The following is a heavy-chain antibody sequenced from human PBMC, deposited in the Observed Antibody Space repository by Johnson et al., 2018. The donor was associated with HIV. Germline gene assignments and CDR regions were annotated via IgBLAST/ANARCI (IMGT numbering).Heavy chain of an antibody. CDR3: ARGREMIFVNDAFDI. CDR1: GFSFSSYW. V-gene: IGHV3-7*04. D-gene: IGHD3/OR15-3a*01. J-gene: IGHJ3*02. Sequence: VQLVESGGGLVQPGGSLRLSCAASGFSFSSYWMTWVRQAPGKGLEWVANIRQDGGERYSVDSVKGRFIISRDNSKNTLYLQMNSLRAEDTAVYYGARGREMIFVNDAFDIWGQGTMVTVSS. CDR2: IRQDGGER.